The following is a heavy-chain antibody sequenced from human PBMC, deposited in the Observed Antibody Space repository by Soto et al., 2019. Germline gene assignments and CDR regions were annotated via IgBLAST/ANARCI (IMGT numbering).Heavy chain of an antibody. V-gene: IGHV1-2*02. CDR2: IDPKSGGT. J-gene: IGHJ4*02. CDR1: GPTFIAYY. Sequence: QLVQSGAEVKKPGASVRVSCKTSGPTFIAYYIHWVRQAPGQGLEWMGWIDPKSGGTTYEQKFLGRVTMTRDTSINTAYMDLNRLTSDDTAVYFCARARMYSGAHHDYWGQGTLVTVSS. CDR3: ARARMYSGAHHDY. D-gene: IGHD1-26*01.